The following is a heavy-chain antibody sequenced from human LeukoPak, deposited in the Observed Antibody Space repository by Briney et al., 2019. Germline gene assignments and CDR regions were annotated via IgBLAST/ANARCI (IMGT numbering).Heavy chain of an antibody. CDR2: ISAYNGNT. J-gene: IGHJ3*02. V-gene: IGHV1-18*01. CDR3: ARLRLSGSYSPLDAFDI. Sequence: ASVKVSCKASGYTFTNFGTSWVRQAPRQGLEWMGWISAYNGNTNYAQKFQGRVTMTTDTSTSTGYMELRSLRSDDTAVYYCARLRLSGSYSPLDAFDIWGQGTVVTISS. CDR1: GYTFTNFG. D-gene: IGHD3-10*01.